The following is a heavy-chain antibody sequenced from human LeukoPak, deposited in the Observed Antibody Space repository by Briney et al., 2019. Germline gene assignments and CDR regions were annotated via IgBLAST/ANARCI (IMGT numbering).Heavy chain of an antibody. CDR1: GFTFNSYA. Sequence: GGSLRLSCAASGFTFNSYAMSWVRQAPGKGLEWVSAISGSGGSTYYADSEKGRFTISRDNSKNTLYLQMNSLRAEDTAVYYCAKSAGYYYGSGSYSWVDYWGQGTLVTVSS. CDR2: ISGSGGST. D-gene: IGHD3-10*01. V-gene: IGHV3-23*01. CDR3: AKSAGYYYGSGSYSWVDY. J-gene: IGHJ4*02.